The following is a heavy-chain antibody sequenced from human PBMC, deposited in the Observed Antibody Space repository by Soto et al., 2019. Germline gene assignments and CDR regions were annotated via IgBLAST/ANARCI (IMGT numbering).Heavy chain of an antibody. D-gene: IGHD2-2*01. CDR2: IGHLETT. J-gene: IGHJ4*02. Sequence: KPSETLSLTCSVSGVAMTYGGYSWSWIRQSPEKGLEWLGYIGHLETTYYNPSFKSRLSLSIDRTKNQSSRNLSTVTDADTAVYYCARHLHPTTGYCPSASCYHFDCWGQRTLVTVST. CDR3: ARHLHPTTGYCPSASCYHFDC. CDR1: GVAMTYGGYS. V-gene: IGHV4-30-2*06.